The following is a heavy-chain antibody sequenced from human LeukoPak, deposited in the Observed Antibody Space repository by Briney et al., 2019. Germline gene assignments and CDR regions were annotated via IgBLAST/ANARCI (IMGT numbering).Heavy chain of an antibody. D-gene: IGHD2-21*02. CDR1: GDSVSSDSAA. V-gene: IGHV6-1*01. CDR2: TYFRSKWNT. CDR3: ARDPGHCHSCLDS. J-gene: IGHJ4*02. Sequence: SQTLSLTCAISGDSVSSDSAAWNWIRQSPSRGLEWLGGTYFRSKWNTDYARSVRSRITINPDTSKNQLSLQLNSVTPEDTAVYYCARDPGHCHSCLDSWGQGTLVTVSS.